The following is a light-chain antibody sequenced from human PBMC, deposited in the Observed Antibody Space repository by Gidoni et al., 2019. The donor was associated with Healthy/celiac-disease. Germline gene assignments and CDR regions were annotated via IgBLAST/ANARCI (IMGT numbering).Light chain of an antibody. J-gene: IGKJ4*01. CDR2: GAS. Sequence: EIVMPQSPATLSVSPGERATLSCRASQSVSSNLAWYQQKPGQAPRLLIYGASTRATGIPARFSGSGSGTEFTLTISSLQSEDFAVYYCQQYKNWPPLTFGGGTKVDIK. CDR1: QSVSSN. V-gene: IGKV3-15*01. CDR3: QQYKNWPPLT.